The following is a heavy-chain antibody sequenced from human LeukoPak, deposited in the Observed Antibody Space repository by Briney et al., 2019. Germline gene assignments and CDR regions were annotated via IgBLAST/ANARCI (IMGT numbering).Heavy chain of an antibody. Sequence: PGGSLRLSCAASGFTFSSYGMHWVRQAPGKGLEWVAFIRYDGGNKYYADSVKGRFTISRDNSKNTLYLQMNSLRAEGTAVYYCANCQSGHDAFDIWGQGTMVTVSS. CDR1: GFTFSSYG. CDR2: IRYDGGNK. CDR3: ANCQSGHDAFDI. J-gene: IGHJ3*02. D-gene: IGHD3-3*01. V-gene: IGHV3-30*02.